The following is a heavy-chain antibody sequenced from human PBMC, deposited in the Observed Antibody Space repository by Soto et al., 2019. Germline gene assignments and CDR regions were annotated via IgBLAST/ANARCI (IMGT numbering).Heavy chain of an antibody. V-gene: IGHV3-30-3*01. CDR1: GFTFSSYA. Sequence: GGSLRLSCAASGFTFSSYAMHWVRQAPGKGLEWVAVISYDGSNKYYADSVKGRFTISRDNSKNTLYLQMNSLRAEDTAVYCCARDPFIGDDYGDYPFDYWGQGTLVTVSS. CDR2: ISYDGSNK. D-gene: IGHD4-17*01. J-gene: IGHJ4*02. CDR3: ARDPFIGDDYGDYPFDY.